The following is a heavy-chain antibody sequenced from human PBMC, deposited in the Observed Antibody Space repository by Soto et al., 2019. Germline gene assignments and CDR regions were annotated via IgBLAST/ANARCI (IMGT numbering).Heavy chain of an antibody. CDR1: GFTFSGYW. CDR2: IKQDGSEK. CDR3: AGDIYCTGNSCPLDY. J-gene: IGHJ4*02. D-gene: IGHD2-15*01. V-gene: IGHV3-7*01. Sequence: GGSLRLSCAASGFTFSGYWMNWVRQAPGKGLEWVANIKQDGSEKYYVDSVKGRFTISRDNAKNSLYLQMNSLRAEDTAVYYCAGDIYCTGNSCPLDYWGQGTLVTVSS.